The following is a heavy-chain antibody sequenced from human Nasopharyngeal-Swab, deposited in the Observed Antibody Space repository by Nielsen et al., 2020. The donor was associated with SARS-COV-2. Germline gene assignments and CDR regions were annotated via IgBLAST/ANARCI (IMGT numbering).Heavy chain of an antibody. CDR2: IYTDGST. Sequence: SETLSLTCTVSGASISGGPYYWSWIRQPAGRGLEWVGRIYTDGSTHFNPSLKSRVTISVDTSKNQVSLKVTSVTAADTAVYYCASTSTDIATIAYFDYWGQGTLVTVSS. CDR1: GASISGGPYY. J-gene: IGHJ4*02. CDR3: ASTSTDIATIAYFDY. V-gene: IGHV4-61*02. D-gene: IGHD5-24*01.